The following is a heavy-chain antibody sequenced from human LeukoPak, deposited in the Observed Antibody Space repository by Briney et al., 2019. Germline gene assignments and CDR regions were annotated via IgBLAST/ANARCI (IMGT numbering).Heavy chain of an antibody. CDR3: AKEGTSAVGDGQEHHYNWFDS. CDR1: GFTFSIYG. D-gene: IGHD1-26*01. J-gene: IGHJ5*01. CDR2: ISYDGNHK. Sequence: GGSLRLSCVASGFTFSIYGMHWVRQAPGKGLDWVAVISYDGNHKYYADSVKGRFTISRDNSKNTLYLQMNSLRAEDTAVYYCAKEGTSAVGDGQEHHYNWFDSWGQGTMVTVSS. V-gene: IGHV3-30*18.